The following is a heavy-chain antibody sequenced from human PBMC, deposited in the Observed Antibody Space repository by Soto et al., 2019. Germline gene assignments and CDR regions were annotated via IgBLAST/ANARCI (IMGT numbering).Heavy chain of an antibody. V-gene: IGHV3-30*18. CDR3: AKQPNNSSSWYFDY. CDR2: ISYDGSNK. J-gene: IGHJ4*02. D-gene: IGHD6-13*01. Sequence: QVQLVESGGGVVQPGRSLRLSCAASGFTFSSYGMHWVRQAPGKGLEWVAVISYDGSNKYYADSVKGRFTISRDHSKNTLYLQMNSLRDEDTAVYYCAKQPNNSSSWYFDYWGQGTLVTVSS. CDR1: GFTFSSYG.